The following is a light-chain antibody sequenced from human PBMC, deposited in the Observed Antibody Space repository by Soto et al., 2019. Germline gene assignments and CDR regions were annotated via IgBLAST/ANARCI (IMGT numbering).Light chain of an antibody. CDR1: ENIKNW. CDR3: QQSDVHPKT. V-gene: IGKV1-5*01. CDR2: DAS. Sequence: DIQMTQSPSTLSASVGDRVTITCRASENIKNWLAWYQQTAGKAPKVLISDASRLEAGVPSRFSGSGSGTDFTLTITSLQTDDFGTYYCQQSDVHPKTLGQGTKVDIK. J-gene: IGKJ1*01.